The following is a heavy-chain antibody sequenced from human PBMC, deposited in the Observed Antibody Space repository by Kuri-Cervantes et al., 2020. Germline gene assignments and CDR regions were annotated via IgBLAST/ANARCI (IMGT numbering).Heavy chain of an antibody. J-gene: IGHJ4*02. CDR2: IYHSRST. Sequence: SETLSLTCTVSGGSISSSSYYWGWIRQPPGKGLEWIGSIYHSRSTYYNPSPKSRVTITVDTSKNQFSLKLSSVTAADTAVYYCARDSADLYYFDYWGQGTLVTVSS. CDR3: ARDSADLYYFDY. V-gene: IGHV4-39*07. CDR1: GGSISSSSYY.